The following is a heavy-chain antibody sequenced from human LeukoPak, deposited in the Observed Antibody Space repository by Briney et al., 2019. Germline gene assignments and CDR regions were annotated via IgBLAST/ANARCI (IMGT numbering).Heavy chain of an antibody. D-gene: IGHD6-6*01. CDR2: FDPEDGET. CDR1: GYTLTELS. Sequence: GASVKVSCKVSGYTLTELSMHWVRQAPGKGLEWMGGFDPEDGETIYAQKFQGRVTMTEDTSTDTAYMELSSLRSEDTAVYYCATDKSGRAARNDAFDIWGQGTMVTVSS. J-gene: IGHJ3*02. V-gene: IGHV1-24*01. CDR3: ATDKSGRAARNDAFDI.